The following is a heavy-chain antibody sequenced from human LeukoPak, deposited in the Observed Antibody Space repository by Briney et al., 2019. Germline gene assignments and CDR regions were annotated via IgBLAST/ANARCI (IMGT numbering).Heavy chain of an antibody. CDR1: GFTFSSYG. J-gene: IGHJ4*02. Sequence: GGSLRLSCAASGFTFSSYGMHWVRQAPGRGLEWVAIIWYDGSNKYYADSVKGRFTISRDNCKNTLYLQMNSLRAEDTAVYYCARKWGDHFDWLHDEWGPGTLVTVSS. D-gene: IGHD3-9*01. CDR2: IWYDGSNK. V-gene: IGHV3-33*01. CDR3: ARKWGDHFDWLHDE.